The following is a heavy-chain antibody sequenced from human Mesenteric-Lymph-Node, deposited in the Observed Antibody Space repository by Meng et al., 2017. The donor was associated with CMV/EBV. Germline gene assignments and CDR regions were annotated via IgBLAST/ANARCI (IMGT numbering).Heavy chain of an antibody. V-gene: IGHV3-30-3*01. Sequence: GGSLRLSCAASGFTFSSYAMHWVRQAPGKGLEWVAVISYDGSNKYYADSVKGRFTIARDNSKNTLYLQMNSLRAADTAIYYCAKSGISLVRGILYYYDYWGHGTLVTVSS. CDR3: AKSGISLVRGILYYYDY. J-gene: IGHJ4*01. CDR1: GFTFSSYA. D-gene: IGHD3-10*01. CDR2: ISYDGSNK.